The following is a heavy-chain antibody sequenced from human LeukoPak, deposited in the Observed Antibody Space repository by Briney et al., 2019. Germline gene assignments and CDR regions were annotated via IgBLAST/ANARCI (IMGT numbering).Heavy chain of an antibody. V-gene: IGHV1-69*04. CDR2: IIPILGIA. J-gene: IGHJ4*02. CDR1: GGTFNSYA. Sequence: SVTVSFKASGGTFNSYAISWVRQAPGQGLEWMGRIIPILGIANYAQKFQGRVTITADKATSTAYMELSSLRSEDTAVYYCARGREAAGPDYWGQGTLVTVSS. CDR3: ARGREAAGPDY. D-gene: IGHD6-13*01.